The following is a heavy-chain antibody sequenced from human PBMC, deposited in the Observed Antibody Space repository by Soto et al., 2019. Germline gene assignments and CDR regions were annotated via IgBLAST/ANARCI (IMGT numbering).Heavy chain of an antibody. D-gene: IGHD1-1*01. J-gene: IGHJ4*02. CDR3: AHRGITTGTFDY. V-gene: IGHV2-5*02. Sequence: QITLKESGPTLVKPTQTLTLTCTFSGFSLSTSRVGVGWIRQPPGKALEWLALIYWDDDKRYSPSLKSRLTITKDPSKNQVVLTMTNMDPVDTATYYCAHRGITTGTFDYWGQGTLVTVSS. CDR2: IYWDDDK. CDR1: GFSLSTSRVG.